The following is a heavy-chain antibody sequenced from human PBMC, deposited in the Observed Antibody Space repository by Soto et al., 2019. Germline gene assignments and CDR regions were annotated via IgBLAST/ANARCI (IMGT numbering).Heavy chain of an antibody. CDR2: IYYSGST. CDR1: GGSISNYY. V-gene: IGHV4-59*01. J-gene: IGHJ6*02. CDR3: ASVRGGYYYAMDV. D-gene: IGHD3-10*02. Sequence: SETLSLTCAVSGGSISNYYWSWIRQPPGKGLDWIGYIYYSGSTKYNPSLKSRVTISVDTSKNQFSLKLSSVTAADTAVYYCASVRGGYYYAMDVWGQGTTVTVSS.